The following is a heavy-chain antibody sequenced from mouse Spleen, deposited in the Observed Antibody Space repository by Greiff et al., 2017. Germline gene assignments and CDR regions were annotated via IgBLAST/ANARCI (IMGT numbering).Heavy chain of an antibody. V-gene: IGHV5-9-1*01. Sequence: EVMLVESGGGLVKPGGSLKLSCAASGFTFSSYAMSWVRQTPEKRLEWVATISSGGSYTYYPDNAKNTLYLQMSSLRSEDTAMYYCARHDYRYDEYYFDYWGQGTTLTVSS. CDR3: ARHDYRYDEYYFDY. CDR1: GFTFSSYA. D-gene: IGHD2-14*01. J-gene: IGHJ2*01. CDR2: ISSGGSYT.